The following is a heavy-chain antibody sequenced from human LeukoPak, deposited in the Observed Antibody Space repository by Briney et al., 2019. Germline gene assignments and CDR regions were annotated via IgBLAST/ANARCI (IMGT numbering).Heavy chain of an antibody. CDR2: IYTSEST. D-gene: IGHD2-15*01. CDR3: ARRGYCSGGSCYPTRFHWFDP. CDR1: GGSISSYY. J-gene: IGHJ5*02. V-gene: IGHV4-4*09. Sequence: SETLSLTCTVSGGSISSYYWSWIRQPPGKGLEWIGYIYTSESTNYNPSLKSRVTISVDTSKNQFSLKLSSVTAADTAVYYCARRGYCSGGSCYPTRFHWFDPWGQGTLVTVSS.